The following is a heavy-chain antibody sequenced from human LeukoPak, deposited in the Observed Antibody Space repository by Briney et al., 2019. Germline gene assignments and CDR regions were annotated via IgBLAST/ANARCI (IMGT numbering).Heavy chain of an antibody. V-gene: IGHV1-69*04. CDR2: IIPILGIA. Sequence: SVKVSCKASGVTFSSYAISWVRQAPGQGLEWMGRIIPILGIANYAQKFQGRVTITADKSTSTAYMELSSLRSEDTAVYYCARPAIAAAGTRFDYWGQGTLVTVSS. CDR3: ARPAIAAAGTRFDY. J-gene: IGHJ4*02. D-gene: IGHD6-13*01. CDR1: GVTFSSYA.